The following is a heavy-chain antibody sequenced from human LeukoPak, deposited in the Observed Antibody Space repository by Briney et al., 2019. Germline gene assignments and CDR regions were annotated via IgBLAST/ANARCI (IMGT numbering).Heavy chain of an antibody. CDR3: ASQTSIAVADYPNRQPPDY. D-gene: IGHD6-19*01. V-gene: IGHV1-2*06. Sequence: ASVKVSCKASGYTFAGYYMHWVRQAPGQGLEWMGRINPNSGGTNYAQKFQGRVTMTRDTSISTAYMELSRLRSDDTAVYYCASQTSIAVADYPNRQPPDYWGQGTLVTVSS. CDR2: INPNSGGT. CDR1: GYTFAGYY. J-gene: IGHJ4*02.